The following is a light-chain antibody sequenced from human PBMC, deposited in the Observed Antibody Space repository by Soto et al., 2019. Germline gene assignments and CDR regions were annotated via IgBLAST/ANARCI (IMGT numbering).Light chain of an antibody. CDR3: AAWDDSLNGYV. CDR2: SNN. V-gene: IGLV1-44*01. Sequence: VLPQPPSASGTPWQRVTIPLSGSSSNIGSNTVNWYQQLPGTAPKLLIYSNNQRPSGVPDRFSGSKSGTSASLAISGLQSEDEADYYCAAWDDSLNGYVFGTGTKVTVL. J-gene: IGLJ1*01. CDR1: SSNIGSNT.